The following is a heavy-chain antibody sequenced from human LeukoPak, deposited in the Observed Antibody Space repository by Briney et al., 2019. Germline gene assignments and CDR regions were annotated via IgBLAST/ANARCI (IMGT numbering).Heavy chain of an antibody. J-gene: IGHJ4*02. CDR3: ARDRHIVVVTASYYFDY. CDR2: IIPILGIA. V-gene: IGHV1-69*04. Sequence: GASVKVSCKASGGTFSSYAISWVRQAPGQGLEWMGRIIPILGIANYAQKFQGRVTITADKSTSTAYMELSSLRSEDTAVYYCARDRHIVVVTASYYFDYWGQGTLVTVSS. CDR1: GGTFSSYA. D-gene: IGHD2-21*02.